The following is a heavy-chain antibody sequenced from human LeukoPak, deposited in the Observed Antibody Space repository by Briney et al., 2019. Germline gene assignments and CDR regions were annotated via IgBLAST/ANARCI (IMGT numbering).Heavy chain of an antibody. CDR2: INPNSGGT. CDR3: ARDLNWKGFDY. J-gene: IGHJ4*02. Sequence: WASVSVSCKASGYTFTSYGISWVRQAPGQGLEWMGWINPNSGGTNYAQKFQGRVTMTRDTSISTAYMELSRLRSDDTAVYYCARDLNWKGFDYWGQGTLVTVSS. CDR1: GYTFTSYG. D-gene: IGHD1-20*01. V-gene: IGHV1-2*02.